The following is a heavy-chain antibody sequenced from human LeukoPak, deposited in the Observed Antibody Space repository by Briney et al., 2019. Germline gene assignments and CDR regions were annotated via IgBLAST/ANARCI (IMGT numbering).Heavy chain of an antibody. J-gene: IGHJ4*02. Sequence: GASVKVSCKASGYTFTSYGISWVRQAPGQGLEWMGWISAYNGNTNYAQKLQGRVTMTTDTSTSTAYMELRSLRSDDTAVYYCARAPIVVVVAAIDYWCQGTLVTVSS. D-gene: IGHD2-15*01. V-gene: IGHV1-18*01. CDR2: ISAYNGNT. CDR3: ARAPIVVVVAAIDY. CDR1: GYTFTSYG.